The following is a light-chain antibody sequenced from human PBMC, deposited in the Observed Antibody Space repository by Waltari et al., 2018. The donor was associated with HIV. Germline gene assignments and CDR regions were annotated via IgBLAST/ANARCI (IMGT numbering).Light chain of an antibody. J-gene: IGKJ1*01. V-gene: IGKV6D-21*02. Sequence: ENVLTQSPDFLSVNPKEKVTITCRASQSVAGSLHWYQQKPDQSPRLLIKYTSQSISGVPSRFSGSGSGTDFTLTINGLEAEDGAVYYCHQTGSLPETFGQGTTVEVK. CDR2: YTS. CDR1: QSVAGS. CDR3: HQTGSLPET.